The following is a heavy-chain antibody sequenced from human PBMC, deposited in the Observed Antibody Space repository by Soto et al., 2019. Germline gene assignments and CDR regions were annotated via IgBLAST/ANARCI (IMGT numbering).Heavy chain of an antibody. J-gene: IGHJ6*02. Sequence: SVKVSCKASGGTFSSYAISWVRQAPGQGLEWMGGIIPISGTANYAQKFQGRVTITADESTSTAYMELSSLRSEDTAVYYCARSQGSSTSLEIYYYYYYGMDVWGQGTTVSVSS. V-gene: IGHV1-69*13. D-gene: IGHD2-2*01. CDR3: ARSQGSSTSLEIYYYYYYGMDV. CDR1: GGTFSSYA. CDR2: IIPISGTA.